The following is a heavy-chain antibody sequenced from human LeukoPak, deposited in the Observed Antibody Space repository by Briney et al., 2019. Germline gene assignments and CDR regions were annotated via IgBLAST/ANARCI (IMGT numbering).Heavy chain of an antibody. V-gene: IGHV4-38-2*02. J-gene: IGHJ3*02. CDR2: IYQSGST. Sequence: SETLSLTCVVSGYSISSGYYWGWIRQPPGKGLEWIGSIYQSGSTYYNPSLKSRVTISLDTSKNQFSLKLSSVTAADTAVYYCARDVDCSSTSCNVFAFDIWGQGTVVTVSS. CDR1: GYSISSGYY. CDR3: ARDVDCSSTSCNVFAFDI. D-gene: IGHD2-2*01.